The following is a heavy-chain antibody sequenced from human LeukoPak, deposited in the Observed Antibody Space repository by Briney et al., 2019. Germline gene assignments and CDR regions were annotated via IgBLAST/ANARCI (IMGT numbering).Heavy chain of an antibody. Sequence: SETLSLTCAVYGGSFSGYYWSWIRQPPGKGLEWIGEINHSGSTNYDPSLKSRVTISVDTSKNQFSLKLSSVTAADTAVYYCARGNYDILTGYYDYWGQGTLVTVSS. CDR1: GGSFSGYY. V-gene: IGHV4-34*01. CDR3: ARGNYDILTGYYDY. CDR2: INHSGST. J-gene: IGHJ4*02. D-gene: IGHD3-9*01.